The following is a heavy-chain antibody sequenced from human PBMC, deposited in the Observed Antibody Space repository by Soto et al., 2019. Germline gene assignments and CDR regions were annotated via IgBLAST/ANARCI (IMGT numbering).Heavy chain of an antibody. V-gene: IGHV1-24*01. D-gene: IGHD5-12*01. CDR3: ATGWLRLRNYHSYGMDF. CDR2: FDPEDGET. Sequence: ASVKVSCKVSGYTLTELSMHWVRQAPGKGLEWMGGFDPEDGETIYAQKFQGRVTMTEDTSTDTAYMELSSLRSEDTAVYYCATGWLRLRNYHSYGMDFWGQGTTVTVAS. J-gene: IGHJ6*02. CDR1: GYTLTELS.